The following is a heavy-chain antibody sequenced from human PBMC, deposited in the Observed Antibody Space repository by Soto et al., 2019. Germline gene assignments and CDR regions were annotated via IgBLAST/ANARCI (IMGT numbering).Heavy chain of an antibody. CDR3: ARVGGWYGPDY. CDR2: INAGNGNT. Sequence: QVQLVQSGAEEKKPGASVKVSCKASGYTFTSYAMHWVRQAPGQRLEWMGWINAGNGNTKYSQKFQGRVSITRDTSASTACMELSSLRSEDTAVYCCARVGGWYGPDYWGPGTLVTVSS. CDR1: GYTFTSYA. V-gene: IGHV1-3*05. J-gene: IGHJ4*02. D-gene: IGHD6-19*01.